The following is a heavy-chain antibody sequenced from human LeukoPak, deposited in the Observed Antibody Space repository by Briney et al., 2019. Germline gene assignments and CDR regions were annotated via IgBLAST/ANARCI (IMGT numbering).Heavy chain of an antibody. CDR2: IIPILGIA. V-gene: IGHV1-69*04. D-gene: IGHD1-26*01. CDR3: ARGSSGSYHWPFDY. CDR1: GGAFSSYA. J-gene: IGHJ4*02. Sequence: ASVKVSCKASGGAFSSYAISWVRQAPGQGLEWMGRIIPILGIANYAQKFQGRVTITADKSPSTAYMELSSLRSEDTAVYYCARGSSGSYHWPFDYWGQGTLVTVSS.